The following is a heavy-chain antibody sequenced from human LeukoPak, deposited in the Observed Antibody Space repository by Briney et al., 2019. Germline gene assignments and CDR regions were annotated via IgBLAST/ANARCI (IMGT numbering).Heavy chain of an antibody. V-gene: IGHV3-7*03. CDR3: ARRYFDY. Sequence: GGSLRLSCVASGFTISSYWMHWVRQAPGKGLEWVANIKQDGSEEYYVDSVKGRFTISRDNAKNSLYLQMNSLRAEDTAVYYCARRYFDYWGQGTLVTVSS. CDR2: IKQDGSEE. J-gene: IGHJ4*02. CDR1: GFTISSYW.